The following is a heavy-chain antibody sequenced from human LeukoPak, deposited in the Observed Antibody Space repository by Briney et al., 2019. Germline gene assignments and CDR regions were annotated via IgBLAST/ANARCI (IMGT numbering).Heavy chain of an antibody. V-gene: IGHV4-34*01. D-gene: IGHD6-19*01. J-gene: IGHJ4*02. Sequence: SETLSLTCAVYGGSFSAYYWSWIRHPPGKGLEWIGEINHSGSTNYNPSLKSRVTISVDTSKNQFSLKLSSVTAADTAVYYCSANFDFWGQGTLVTVSS. CDR1: GGSFSAYY. CDR3: SANFDF. CDR2: INHSGST.